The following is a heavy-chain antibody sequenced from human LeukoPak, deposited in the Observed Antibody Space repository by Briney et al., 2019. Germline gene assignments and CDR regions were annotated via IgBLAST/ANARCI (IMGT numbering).Heavy chain of an antibody. D-gene: IGHD4-17*01. CDR3: ARLGSGDGDYPFDY. V-gene: IGHV4-59*08. CDR2: IYYSGSA. CDR1: GGSISSYY. J-gene: IGHJ4*02. Sequence: SETLSLTCTVSGGSISSYYWSWIRQPPGKGLEWIGYIYYSGSADYNPSLKSRVTISVDTSKNQFSLKLSSVTAADTAVYYCARLGSGDGDYPFDYWGQGTLVTVSS.